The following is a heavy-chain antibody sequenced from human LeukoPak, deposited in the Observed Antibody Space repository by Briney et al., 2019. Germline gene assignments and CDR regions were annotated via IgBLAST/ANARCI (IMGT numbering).Heavy chain of an antibody. CDR3: AKDLGLSGSYSNGDY. Sequence: GRSLRLSCAASGFTFSSYGMHWVRQAPGKGLEWVAVISYDGSNKYYADSVKGRFTISRDNSKNTLYLQMNSLRAEDTAVYYCAKDLGLSGSYSNGDYWGQGTLVTISS. J-gene: IGHJ4*02. D-gene: IGHD1-26*01. V-gene: IGHV3-30*18. CDR1: GFTFSSYG. CDR2: ISYDGSNK.